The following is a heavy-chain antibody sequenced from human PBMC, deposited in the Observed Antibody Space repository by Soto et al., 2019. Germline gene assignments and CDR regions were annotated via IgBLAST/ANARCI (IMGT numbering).Heavy chain of an antibody. D-gene: IGHD6-6*01. Sequence: GGSLRLSCAASGFTFSSYSMNWVRQAPGKGLEWVSSISSSSSYMYYADSVKGRFTISRDNAKNSLYLQMNSLRAEDTAVYNWARFKLGYDAFNIGGQGKMVTVS. CDR2: ISSSSSYM. V-gene: IGHV3-21*01. J-gene: IGHJ3*02. CDR3: ARFKLGYDAFNI. CDR1: GFTFSSYS.